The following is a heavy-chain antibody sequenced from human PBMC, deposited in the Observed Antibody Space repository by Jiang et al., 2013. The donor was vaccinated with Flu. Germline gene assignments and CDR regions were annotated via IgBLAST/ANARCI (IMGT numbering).Heavy chain of an antibody. CDR1: GFTFSSYA. V-gene: IGHV3-30-3*01. CDR3: AREGRREYYYYGMDV. J-gene: IGHJ6*02. CDR2: ISYDGSNK. D-gene: IGHD3-10*01. Sequence: LLESGGGVVQPGRSLRLSCAASGFTFSSYAMHWVRQAPGKGLEWVAVISYDGSNKYYADSVKGRFTISRDNSKNTLYLQMNSLRAEDTAVYYCAREGRREYYYYGMDVWGQGTTVTVSS.